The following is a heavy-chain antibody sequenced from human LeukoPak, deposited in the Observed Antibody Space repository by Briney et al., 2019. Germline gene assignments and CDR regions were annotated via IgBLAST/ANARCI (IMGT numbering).Heavy chain of an antibody. CDR1: GFTFSSYG. Sequence: GRSLRLSCAASGFTFSSYGMHWVRQAPGKGLEWVAVIWYDGSNKYYADSVKGRFTISRDNSKNTLYLQMNSLRAEDTDVYYCAKDDSVVNDYMDVWGKGTTVTVSS. CDR3: AKDDSVVNDYMDV. J-gene: IGHJ6*03. D-gene: IGHD3-22*01. V-gene: IGHV3-33*06. CDR2: IWYDGSNK.